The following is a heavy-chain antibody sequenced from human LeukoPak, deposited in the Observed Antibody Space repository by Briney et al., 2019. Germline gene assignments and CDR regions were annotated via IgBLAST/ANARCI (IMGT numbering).Heavy chain of an antibody. Sequence: GGSLRLSCAASGFTFTNAWMSWVRQAPGKGLEWVGRIKTKADGGTTDYAAPVKGRFTISRDDSKNTLSLQLNSLKTEDTAVYYCTTDEGCLSYWGQGTLVTVSS. CDR3: TTDEGCLSY. CDR2: IKTKADGGTT. J-gene: IGHJ4*02. D-gene: IGHD3-16*01. V-gene: IGHV3-15*01. CDR1: GFTFTNAW.